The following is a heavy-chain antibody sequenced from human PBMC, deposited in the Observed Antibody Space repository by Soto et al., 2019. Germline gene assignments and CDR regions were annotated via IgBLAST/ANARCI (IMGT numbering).Heavy chain of an antibody. Sequence: QVQLQESGPGLVKPSETLSLTCTVSGASIRTYFWTWIRQSVGEGLEWLGRIDPSGTTTSNPSLKRRLTMSLDTSTNQVSLTLTSVTAADTAVYFCASLGRNYYNGMDVWGQGTTVIVSS. V-gene: IGHV4-4*07. CDR1: GASIRTYF. CDR2: IDPSGTT. CDR3: ASLGRNYYNGMDV. J-gene: IGHJ6*02.